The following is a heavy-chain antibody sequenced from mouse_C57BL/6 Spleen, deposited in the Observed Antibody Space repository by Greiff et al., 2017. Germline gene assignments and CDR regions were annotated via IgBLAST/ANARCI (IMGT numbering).Heavy chain of an antibody. Sequence: VKVVESGPGLVQPSQSLSITCTVSGFSFTSYGVHWVRQSPGKGLEWLGVIWSGGSTDYNAAFISRLSISKDNSKSQVFFKMNSLQADDTAIYYCARNGGFITTVVDAMDYWGQGTSVTVSS. V-gene: IGHV2-2*01. CDR2: IWSGGST. J-gene: IGHJ4*01. CDR1: GFSFTSYG. CDR3: ARNGGFITTVVDAMDY. D-gene: IGHD1-1*01.